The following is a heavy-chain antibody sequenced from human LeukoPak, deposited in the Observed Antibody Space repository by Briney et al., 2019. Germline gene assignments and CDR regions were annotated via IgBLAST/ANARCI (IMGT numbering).Heavy chain of an antibody. CDR1: GYTVTGYY. V-gene: IGHV1-2*02. CDR3: ARDHSGSYWGWFDP. CDR2: INPNSGGT. Sequence: GASVKVSCKASGYTVTGYYMHWVRQVPGQGLEWMGWINPNSGGTKYAQKFQGRVTMTRDTSISTAYMELSRLSTDDTAVYYCARDHSGSYWGWFDPWGQGTLVTVSS. D-gene: IGHD1-26*01. J-gene: IGHJ5*02.